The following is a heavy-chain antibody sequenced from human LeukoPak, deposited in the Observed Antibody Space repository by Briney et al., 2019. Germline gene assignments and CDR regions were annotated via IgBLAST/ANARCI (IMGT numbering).Heavy chain of an antibody. J-gene: IGHJ4*02. V-gene: IGHV1-2*02. D-gene: IGHD2-2*01. Sequence: ASVKVSCKASGYTFTGYYIHWVRQAPGQGLEWMGWINPNSGGTNYAQKFQGRVTMTRDTSISTAYMELSRLRSDDTAVYYCAAGGVYCSSTSCYSQPFDYWGQGTLVTVSS. CDR2: INPNSGGT. CDR3: AAGGVYCSSTSCYSQPFDY. CDR1: GYTFTGYY.